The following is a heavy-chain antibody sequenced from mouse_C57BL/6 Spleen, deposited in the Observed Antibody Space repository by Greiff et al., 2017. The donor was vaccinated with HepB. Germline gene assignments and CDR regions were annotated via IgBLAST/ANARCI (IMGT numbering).Heavy chain of an antibody. D-gene: IGHD1-1*01. Sequence: QVQLQQPGAELVRPGTSVKLSCKASGYTFTSYWMHWVKQRPGQGLEWIGVIDPSDSYTNYNQKLKGKATLTVDTSSSTAYMQLSSLTSEDSAVYYCAYYYGSSYNYAMDYWGQGTSVTVSS. CDR1: GYTFTSYW. CDR2: IDPSDSYT. CDR3: AYYYGSSYNYAMDY. V-gene: IGHV1-59*01. J-gene: IGHJ4*01.